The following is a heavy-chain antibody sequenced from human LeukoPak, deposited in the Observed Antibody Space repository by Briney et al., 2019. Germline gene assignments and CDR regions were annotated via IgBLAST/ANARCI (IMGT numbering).Heavy chain of an antibody. CDR3: AKDRGYDILTGYVYFQH. D-gene: IGHD3-9*01. J-gene: IGHJ1*01. CDR2: ISGSGGNT. V-gene: IGHV3-23*01. CDR1: GFTFSSYA. Sequence: GGSLRLSCAASGFTFSSYAMNWVRQAPGKGLEWVSAISGSGGNTYYADSVKGRFTISRDNSKNTLYLQMNSLRAEDTAVYYCAKDRGYDILTGYVYFQHWGQGTLVTVSS.